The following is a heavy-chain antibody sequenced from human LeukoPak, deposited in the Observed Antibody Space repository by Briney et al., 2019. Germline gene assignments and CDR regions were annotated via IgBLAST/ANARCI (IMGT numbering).Heavy chain of an antibody. CDR3: ARGNYYDSRGFSVTEH. Sequence: GGSLRLSCATSGFTFSYYVFHWVRQAPGKGLDWVAAISRDGTAYYADTVKGRFTVSRDTSEDTVFLQMVSLGLEDTAVYYCARGNYYDSRGFSVTEHWGQGTLVTVSS. CDR1: GFTFSYYV. J-gene: IGHJ4*02. V-gene: IGHV3-30*04. CDR2: ISRDGTA. D-gene: IGHD3-22*01.